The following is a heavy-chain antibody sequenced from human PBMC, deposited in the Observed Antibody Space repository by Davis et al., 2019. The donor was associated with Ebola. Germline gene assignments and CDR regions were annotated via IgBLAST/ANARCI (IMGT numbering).Heavy chain of an antibody. D-gene: IGHD2-15*01. CDR1: GFTFSTYG. CDR2: ISYDGSMK. J-gene: IGHJ4*02. CDR3: AKDAATVEVLAAMDY. Sequence: GESLKISCAASGFTFSTYGMHWVRQAPGKGLEWVAVISYDGSMKYYTDSVKGRFTISRDNSKNTLYLQMNSLRSEDTAVYYCAKDAATVEVLAAMDYWGQGTLVTVSS. V-gene: IGHV3-30*18.